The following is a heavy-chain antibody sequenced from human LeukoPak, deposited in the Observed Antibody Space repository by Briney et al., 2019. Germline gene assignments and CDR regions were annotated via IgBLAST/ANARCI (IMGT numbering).Heavy chain of an antibody. V-gene: IGHV4-59*01. D-gene: IGHD4-23*01. CDR1: GGSLSRYY. CDR3: ARDRGYGGNTYYYYMDV. Sequence: PSETLSLTCTGSGGSLSRYYWSWIRQPPGQGLEWIGYIYYSGSTNYNPPLKRRVTISVDTSKNQVSLKLSAVRAADTAVDYCARDRGYGGNTYYYYMDVWGKGTPVTVFS. CDR2: IYYSGST. J-gene: IGHJ6*03.